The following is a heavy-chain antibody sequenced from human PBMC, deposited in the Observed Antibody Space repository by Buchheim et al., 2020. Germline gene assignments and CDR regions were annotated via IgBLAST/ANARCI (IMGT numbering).Heavy chain of an antibody. J-gene: IGHJ4*02. D-gene: IGHD3-22*01. CDR3: AKDPTVPFNYYDSSGYVGY. V-gene: IGHV3-23*01. CDR1: GFTFSSYA. CDR2: ISGSGGST. Sequence: EVQLLESGGGLVQPGGSLRLSCAASGFTFSSYAMSWVRQAPGKGLEWVSAISGSGGSTYYADSVKGRFTISRDNSKNTLYLQMNSLRAEDTAVYYCAKDPTVPFNYYDSSGYVGYWGQGTL.